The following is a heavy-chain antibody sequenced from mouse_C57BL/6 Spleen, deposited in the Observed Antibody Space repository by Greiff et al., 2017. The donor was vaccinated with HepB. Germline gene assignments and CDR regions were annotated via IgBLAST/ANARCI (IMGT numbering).Heavy chain of an antibody. D-gene: IGHD2-3*01. CDR1: GYTFTDYY. V-gene: IGHV1-19*01. J-gene: IGHJ3*01. CDR2: INPYNGGT. CDR3: ARGGSLYDGYYAWLAY. Sequence: EVMLVESGPVLVKPGASVKMSCKASGYTFTDYYMNWVKQSHGKSLEWIGVINPYNGGTSYNQKFKGKATLTVDKSSSTAYMELNSRTSEDSAVYYCARGGSLYDGYYAWLAYWGQGTLVTVSA.